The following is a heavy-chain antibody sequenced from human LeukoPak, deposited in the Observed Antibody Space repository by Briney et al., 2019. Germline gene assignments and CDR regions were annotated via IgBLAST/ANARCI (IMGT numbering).Heavy chain of an antibody. Sequence: SETLSLTCTVSSGSLITSIYYWGWARHPPGKALEGFGNIFYSWSTYYSPFLKSRVTISVDPPQNQFFLTLSSVTAADTAAHYCARVLFLGMATIRNCGQGTLVTASS. V-gene: IGHV4-39*01. J-gene: IGHJ4*02. CDR3: ARVLFLGMATIRN. D-gene: IGHD5-24*01. CDR2: IFYSWST. CDR1: SGSLITSIYY.